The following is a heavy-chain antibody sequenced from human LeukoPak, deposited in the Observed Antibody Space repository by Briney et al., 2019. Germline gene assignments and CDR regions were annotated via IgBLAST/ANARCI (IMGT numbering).Heavy chain of an antibody. CDR1: GASICSGGYY. V-gene: IGHV4-31*03. CDR3: ARVGAGWEPVSLYFDY. Sequence: SGTPSLTRTVSGASICSGGYYWSWTRQHPGKGLEWIGYLYYSGSTYYHPSLKSGVTISVHTSNHQFSLKLRSVTAADTAAYYCARVGAGWEPVSLYFDYWGQGTLVTVSS. J-gene: IGHJ4*02. CDR2: LYYSGST. D-gene: IGHD1-26*01.